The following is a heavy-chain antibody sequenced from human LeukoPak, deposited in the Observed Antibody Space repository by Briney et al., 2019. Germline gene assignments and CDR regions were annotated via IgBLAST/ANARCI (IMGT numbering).Heavy chain of an antibody. CDR1: GYTLTELS. J-gene: IGHJ6*02. D-gene: IGHD1-1*01. Sequence: ASVNVSCKVSGYTLTELSMHWVRQAPGKGLEWMGGFDPEDGETIYAQKFQGRVTMTEDTSTDTAYMELSSLRSEDTAVYYCATRGPTTGTSYYYYGMDVWGQGTTVTVSS. CDR2: FDPEDGET. V-gene: IGHV1-24*01. CDR3: ATRGPTTGTSYYYYGMDV.